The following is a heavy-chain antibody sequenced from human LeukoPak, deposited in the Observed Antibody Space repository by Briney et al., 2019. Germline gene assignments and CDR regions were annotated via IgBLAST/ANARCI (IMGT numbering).Heavy chain of an antibody. Sequence: PGGSLRLSCAASGFTFSTYWMSWVRQAPGKGLEWVANIKQDGSEKYYVDSVKGRFTISRDNAKNSLYLQMNSLRAEDTAVYYRAKEGKYYDSSGPVNLYYFDYWGQGTLVTVSS. D-gene: IGHD3-22*01. J-gene: IGHJ4*02. V-gene: IGHV3-7*01. CDR1: GFTFSTYW. CDR3: AKEGKYYDSSGPVNLYYFDY. CDR2: IKQDGSEK.